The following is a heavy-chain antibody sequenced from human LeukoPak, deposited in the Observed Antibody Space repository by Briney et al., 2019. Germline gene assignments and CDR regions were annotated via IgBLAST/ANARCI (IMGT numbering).Heavy chain of an antibody. J-gene: IGHJ4*02. CDR2: INSDGSST. Sequence: PGGSLRLSCAASGFTFSSYWMHWVRHAPGKGLVWVSRINSDGSSTSYADSVKGRFTISRDNSKNTLDLQMNSLRAEDTAVYYCAKDDYDILTGYYIGLDYWGQGTLVTVSS. CDR3: AKDDYDILTGYYIGLDY. V-gene: IGHV3-74*01. CDR1: GFTFSSYW. D-gene: IGHD3-9*01.